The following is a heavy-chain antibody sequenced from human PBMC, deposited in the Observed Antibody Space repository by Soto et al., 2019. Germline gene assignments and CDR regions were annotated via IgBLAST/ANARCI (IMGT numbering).Heavy chain of an antibody. V-gene: IGHV1-69*12. J-gene: IGHJ6*02. CDR2: IIPIFGTA. CDR3: ARDNDGIAAAGNYYYYYGMDV. Sequence: QVQLVQSGAEVKKPGSSVKVSCKASGGTFSSYAISWVRQAPGQGLEWMGGIIPIFGTANYAQKFQGRVTITADESTSTAYMELSSLRSEDTAVYYCARDNDGIAAAGNYYYYYGMDVWGPGTTVTVSS. CDR1: GGTFSSYA. D-gene: IGHD6-13*01.